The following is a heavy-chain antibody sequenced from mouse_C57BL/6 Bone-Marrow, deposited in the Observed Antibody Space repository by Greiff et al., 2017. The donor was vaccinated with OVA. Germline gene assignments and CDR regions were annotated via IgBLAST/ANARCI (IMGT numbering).Heavy chain of an antibody. D-gene: IGHD2-13*01. CDR3: ARWGDVTFDY. CDR1: GYAFTNYL. V-gene: IGHV1-54*01. CDR2: INPGSGGT. Sequence: VQLQESGAELVRPGTSVKVSCKASGYAFTNYLIEWVKQRPGQGLEWIGVINPGSGGTNYNEKFKGKATLTADKSSSTAYMQLSSLTSEDSAVYFCARWGDVTFDYGGQGTTLTVSS. J-gene: IGHJ2*01.